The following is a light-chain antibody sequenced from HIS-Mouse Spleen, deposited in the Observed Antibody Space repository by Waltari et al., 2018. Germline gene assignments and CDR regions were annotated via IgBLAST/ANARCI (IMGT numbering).Light chain of an antibody. Sequence: EIVFTQSPATLSLSPGERATLSCRASQSVSSYLAWYQQKPGQAPRLLIYDASNRATGIPARFSGSGSGTDFTITISSLEPEDFAVYYCQQRSNWPPITFGQGTRLEIK. CDR2: DAS. J-gene: IGKJ5*01. CDR1: QSVSSY. CDR3: QQRSNWPPIT. V-gene: IGKV3-11*01.